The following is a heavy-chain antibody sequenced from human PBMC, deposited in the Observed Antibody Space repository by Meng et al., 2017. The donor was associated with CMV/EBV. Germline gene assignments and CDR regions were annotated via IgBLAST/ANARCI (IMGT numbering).Heavy chain of an antibody. J-gene: IGHJ4*02. CDR1: GGSISSATYY. Sequence: SETLSLTCTVSGGSISSATYYWGWIRQPPGKGLEWIGNIYHSGSSYYNPSLKSRVTISVDTSKNQFSLKLSSVTAADTAVYYCARGSIAAVNFGYYFDYWGQGTLVTVSS. D-gene: IGHD6-6*01. V-gene: IGHV4-39*01. CDR3: ARGSIAAVNFGYYFDY. CDR2: IYHSGSS.